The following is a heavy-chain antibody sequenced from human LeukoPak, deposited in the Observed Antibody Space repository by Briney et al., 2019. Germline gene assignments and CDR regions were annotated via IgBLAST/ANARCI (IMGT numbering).Heavy chain of an antibody. D-gene: IGHD3-10*01. J-gene: IGHJ4*02. CDR1: GGSFSGYY. Sequence: SETLSLTCAVYGGSFSGYYWTWIRQPPGKGLEWIGEINHSGSANYNPSLKGRVTVSVDTSKNQFSLKVTSVTAADTAVYYCARARGGVAIDYWGQGTLVTVSS. CDR2: INHSGSA. CDR3: ARARGGVAIDY. V-gene: IGHV4-34*01.